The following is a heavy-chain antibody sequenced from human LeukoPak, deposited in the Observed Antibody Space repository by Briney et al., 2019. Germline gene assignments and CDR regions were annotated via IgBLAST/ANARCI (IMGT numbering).Heavy chain of an antibody. V-gene: IGHV1-2*02. CDR3: ARGSGSNRFDP. CDR1: GYTFTGCY. Sequence: ASVKVSCKASGYTFTGCYMHWVRQAPGQGREWMGYINPKSGGTNCALKFQGSVTMTRDTSISTAYMELSSLTSDDTAIYYCARGSGSNRFDPWGQGTLVTVSS. CDR2: INPKSGGT. J-gene: IGHJ5*02. D-gene: IGHD2-15*01.